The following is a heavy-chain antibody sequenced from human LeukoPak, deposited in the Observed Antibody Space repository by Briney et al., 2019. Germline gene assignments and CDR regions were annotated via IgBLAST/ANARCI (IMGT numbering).Heavy chain of an antibody. D-gene: IGHD3-3*01. Sequence: GGSLRLSCAASGFTVSSNYMSWVRQAPGEGLEWVSVIYSGGSTYYADSVKGRFTISRDNSKNTLYLQMNSLRAEDTAVYYCARGITSLRYYYGMDVWGQGTTVTVSS. CDR3: ARGITSLRYYYGMDV. CDR2: IYSGGST. V-gene: IGHV3-53*01. J-gene: IGHJ6*02. CDR1: GFTVSSNY.